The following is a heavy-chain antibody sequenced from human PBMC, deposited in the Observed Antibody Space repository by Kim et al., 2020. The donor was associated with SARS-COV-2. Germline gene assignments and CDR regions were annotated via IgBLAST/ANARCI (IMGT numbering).Heavy chain of an antibody. CDR2: NK. Sequence: NKYYADSVKSRFTISRDNSKSTLYLQMNSLRAEDTAVYYCAKGLRDGYNFWGQGTLVTVSS. J-gene: IGHJ4*02. D-gene: IGHD5-12*01. CDR3: AKGLRDGYNF. V-gene: IGHV3-30*02.